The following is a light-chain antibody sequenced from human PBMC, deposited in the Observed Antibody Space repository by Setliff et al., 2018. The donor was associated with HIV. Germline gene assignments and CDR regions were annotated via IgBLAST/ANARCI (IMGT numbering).Light chain of an antibody. V-gene: IGLV1-47*02. Sequence: QSALAQPPSASGTPGQRVTISCSGSSSNIGSNYVYWYQQVPGTAPKNVIFSNDQWPSGFPDRFSGSKSGTSASLVISGLRSEDEADYYCSTWDENLKGQVFGGGTK. CDR1: SSNIGSNY. CDR3: STWDENLKGQV. J-gene: IGLJ2*01. CDR2: SND.